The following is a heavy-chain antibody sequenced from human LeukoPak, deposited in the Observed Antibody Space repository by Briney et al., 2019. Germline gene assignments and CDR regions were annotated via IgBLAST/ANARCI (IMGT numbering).Heavy chain of an antibody. Sequence: PGGSLRLSCAASGFTFRSYGMHWVRQAPGNGLEYVAAISSNGGSTDYANSVKGRFTISRDNSKNTLYLQMGSLRAEDMAVYYCARISSSYDYDYWGQGTLVTVSS. CDR2: ISSNGGST. D-gene: IGHD6-6*01. CDR1: GFTFRSYG. J-gene: IGHJ4*02. V-gene: IGHV3-64*01. CDR3: ARISSSYDYDY.